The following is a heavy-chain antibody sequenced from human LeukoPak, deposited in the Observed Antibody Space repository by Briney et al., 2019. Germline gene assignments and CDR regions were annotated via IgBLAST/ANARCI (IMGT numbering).Heavy chain of an antibody. D-gene: IGHD3-3*01. V-gene: IGHV3-30*02. CDR1: GFTFSSYG. J-gene: IGHJ4*02. Sequence: PGGSLRLSCGASGFTFSSYGMHWGRQAPGKRLEWVAFIRYDGSNKYYADSVKGRFTISRDNSKNTLYLQMNSLRAEDTAVYYCARPYDITIFGVVIIPYYFDYWGQGTLVTVSS. CDR2: IRYDGSNK. CDR3: ARPYDITIFGVVIIPYYFDY.